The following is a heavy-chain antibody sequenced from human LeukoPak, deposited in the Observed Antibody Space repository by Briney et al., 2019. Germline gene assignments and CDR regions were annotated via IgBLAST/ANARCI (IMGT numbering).Heavy chain of an antibody. CDR1: GGSFSGYY. V-gene: IGHV4-34*01. CDR3: ARGRYCSGGSCYLSYYYYYYMDV. Sequence: SETLSPTCAVYGGSFSGYYWSWIRQPPGKGLEWIGEINHSGSTNYNPSLKSRVTISVDTSKNQFSLKLSSVTAADTAVYYCARGRYCSGGSCYLSYYYYYYMDVWGKGTTVTVSS. CDR2: INHSGST. D-gene: IGHD2-15*01. J-gene: IGHJ6*03.